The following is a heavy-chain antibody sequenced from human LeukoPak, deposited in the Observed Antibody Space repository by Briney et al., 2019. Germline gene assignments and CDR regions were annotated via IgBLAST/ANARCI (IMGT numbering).Heavy chain of an antibody. CDR2: IYYSGST. CDR3: ASAIAEDFYYYYMDV. D-gene: IGHD1-14*01. V-gene: IGHV4-59*01. CDR1: GGSIISSY. Sequence: KPSETLSLTCTVSGGSIISSYWTWIRQPPGKGLEWIGYIYYSGSTNYNPSLKSRVTISVDTSKNQFSLNLSSVTAADTAVYYCASAIAEDFYYYYMDVGGKGTTVTVSS. J-gene: IGHJ6*03.